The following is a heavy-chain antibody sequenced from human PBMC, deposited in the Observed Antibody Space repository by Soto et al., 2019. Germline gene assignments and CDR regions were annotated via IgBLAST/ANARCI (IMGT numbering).Heavy chain of an antibody. Sequence: ASVKVSCKASGFTFTSSAVQWVRQARGQRLEGMGIIDLGRGNTTYAHKFQGRVTMTRDTSTSTVYMELDSLRSDDTAVYFCARISNSLPDYWGQRTLVTVSS. J-gene: IGHJ4*02. V-gene: IGHV1-58*01. CDR3: ARISNSLPDY. D-gene: IGHD1-1*01. CDR2: IDLGRGNT. CDR1: GFTFTSSA.